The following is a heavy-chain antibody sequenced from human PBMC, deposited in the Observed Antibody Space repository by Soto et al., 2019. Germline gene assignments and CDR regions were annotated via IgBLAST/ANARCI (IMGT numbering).Heavy chain of an antibody. Sequence: SETLSLTCAVSWGSISSGGYSWRWIRQQPGKGLEWIAYIYHSGSTYYNPSLKSRVTISVDRSKNQFSLKLSSVTAADTAVYYCARDMGYDSSGYSAWGQGTLVT. CDR3: ARDMGYDSSGYSA. CDR1: WGSISSGGYS. D-gene: IGHD3-22*01. J-gene: IGHJ5*02. V-gene: IGHV4-30-2*01. CDR2: IYHSGST.